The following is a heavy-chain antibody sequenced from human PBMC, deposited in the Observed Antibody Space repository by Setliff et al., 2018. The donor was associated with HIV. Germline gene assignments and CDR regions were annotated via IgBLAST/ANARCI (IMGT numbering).Heavy chain of an antibody. Sequence: PGESLKISCKGSGYSFANNWIGWVRQMPGKGLEWIGIVYPGESDTRYSPSFQGQVTISADKSISTAYLQWSTLKASDTAMYYCASGALIVIDAFHIWGQGTMVTDSS. CDR1: GYSFANNW. J-gene: IGHJ3*02. V-gene: IGHV5-51*01. CDR2: VYPGESDT. D-gene: IGHD2-15*01. CDR3: ASGALIVIDAFHI.